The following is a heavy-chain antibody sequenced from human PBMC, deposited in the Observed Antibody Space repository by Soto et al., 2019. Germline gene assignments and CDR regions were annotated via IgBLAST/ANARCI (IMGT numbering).Heavy chain of an antibody. CDR2: IYSGGST. V-gene: IGHV3-53*01. D-gene: IGHD4-17*01. CDR3: ARDLMTTVPITQSGDYYYGMDV. Sequence: PGGSLRLSCAASGFTVSSNYMSWVRQAPGKGLEWVSVIYSGGSTYYADSVKGRFTISRDNSKNTLYLQMNSLRAEDTAVYYCARDLMTTVPITQSGDYYYGMDVWGQGTTVTVSS. J-gene: IGHJ6*02. CDR1: GFTVSSNY.